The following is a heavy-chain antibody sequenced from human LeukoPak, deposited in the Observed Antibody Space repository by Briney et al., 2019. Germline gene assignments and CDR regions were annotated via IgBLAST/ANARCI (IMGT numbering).Heavy chain of an antibody. V-gene: IGHV4-39*07. CDR1: GGSISTSNYY. D-gene: IGHD5-12*01. CDR2: IFYSGST. CDR3: AKSNGYSLIDI. J-gene: IGHJ3*02. Sequence: PSETLSLTCTVSGGSISTSNYYWGWVRQPPGKALEWIGNIFYSGSTYYSPSLKSRVTISLDTSRNQFSLKLNSVTAADTAVYYCAKSNGYSLIDIWGQGTMVTVSS.